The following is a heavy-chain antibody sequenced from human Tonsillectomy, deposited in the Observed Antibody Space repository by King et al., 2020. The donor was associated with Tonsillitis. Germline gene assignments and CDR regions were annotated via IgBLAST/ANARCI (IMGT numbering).Heavy chain of an antibody. D-gene: IGHD2-15*01. CDR2: ISISCSSI. V-gene: IGHV3-21*01. Sequence: VQLVESGGGLVKPGGALRLSCAASGFTFSSYSMNWVRQAPGKGLEWVSSISISCSSIYYADSGKGRFTISLDKAKNSPYLQMNSLRAEDTAVYYCFILCSGGSCYSSYWGQGTLVTVSS. CDR1: GFTFSSYS. CDR3: FILCSGGSCYSSY. J-gene: IGHJ4*02.